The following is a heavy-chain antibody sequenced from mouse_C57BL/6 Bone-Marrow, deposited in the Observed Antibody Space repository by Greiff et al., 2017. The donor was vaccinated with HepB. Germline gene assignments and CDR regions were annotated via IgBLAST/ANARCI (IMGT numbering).Heavy chain of an antibody. V-gene: IGHV1-42*01. D-gene: IGHD4-1*01. J-gene: IGHJ2*01. CDR1: GYTFTGYY. CDR3: ARTGTSLYYFDY. CDR2: INPSTGGT. Sequence: VQLQQSGPELVKPGASVKISCKASGYTFTGYYMNWVKQSPEKSLEWIGEINPSTGGTTYNQKFKAKATLTVDKSSSTAYMQLKSLTSEDSAVYYCARTGTSLYYFDYWGQGTTLTVSS.